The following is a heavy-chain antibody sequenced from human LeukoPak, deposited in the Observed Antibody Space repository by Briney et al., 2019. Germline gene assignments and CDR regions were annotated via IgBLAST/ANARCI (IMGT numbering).Heavy chain of an antibody. CDR1: GGSISSSSYY. D-gene: IGHD2-15*01. J-gene: IGHJ5*02. Sequence: PSETLSLTCTVSGGSISSSSYYWGWIRQPPGKGLEWIGSIYYSGSTYYNPSLKSRVTISVDTSKNQFSLKLSSVTAADTAVYYCARYCSGGSCYRTNWFDPWGQGTLVTVSS. V-gene: IGHV4-39*07. CDR2: IYYSGST. CDR3: ARYCSGGSCYRTNWFDP.